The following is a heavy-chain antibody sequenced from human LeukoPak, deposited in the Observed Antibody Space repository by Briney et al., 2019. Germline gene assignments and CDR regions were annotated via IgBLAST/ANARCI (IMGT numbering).Heavy chain of an antibody. V-gene: IGHV1-18*01. D-gene: IGHD3-22*01. CDR2: ISAYNGNT. Sequence: GASVKVSCKASGYTFTIYGFSWVRQAPGQGLEWMGWISAYNGNTNYAQKLQGGVTMTTDTSTSTAYMELRSLRSDDTAVYYCAREPPASWSSGQRLDYWGQGTLVTVSS. CDR1: GYTFTIYG. CDR3: AREPPASWSSGQRLDY. J-gene: IGHJ4*02.